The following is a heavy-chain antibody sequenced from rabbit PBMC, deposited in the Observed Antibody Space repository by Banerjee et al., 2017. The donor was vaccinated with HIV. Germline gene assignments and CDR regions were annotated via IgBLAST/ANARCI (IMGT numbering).Heavy chain of an antibody. J-gene: IGHJ6*01. D-gene: IGHD7-1*01. CDR3: ARGDGAYAGYDGL. CDR1: GFTLSSYY. V-gene: IGHV1S40*01. Sequence: VESGGGLVKPGASLTLTCTASGFTLSSYYMCWVRQAPGKGLEWIACIDGGSSGSTYYASWAKGRFTISKTSSTTVTLQMTSLTAADTATYFCARGDGAYAGYDGLWGQGTLVTVS. CDR2: IDGGSSGST.